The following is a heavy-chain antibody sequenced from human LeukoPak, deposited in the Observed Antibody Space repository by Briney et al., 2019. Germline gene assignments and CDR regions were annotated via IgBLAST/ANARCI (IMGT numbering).Heavy chain of an antibody. CDR1: GFTFSSYA. D-gene: IGHD3-10*01. V-gene: IGHV3-48*04. CDR2: ISSSSSTI. CDR3: ARMGSGSYYNLDAFDI. Sequence: GGSLRLSCAASGFTFSSYAMNWVRQAPGKGLEWVSYISSSSSTIYYADSVKGRFTISRDNAKNSLCLQMNSLRAEDTAVYYCARMGSGSYYNLDAFDIWGQGTMVTVSS. J-gene: IGHJ3*02.